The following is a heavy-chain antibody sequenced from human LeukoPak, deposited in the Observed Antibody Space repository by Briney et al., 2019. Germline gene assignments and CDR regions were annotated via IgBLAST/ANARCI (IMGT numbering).Heavy chain of an antibody. CDR1: GGTFSSYA. D-gene: IGHD6-13*01. CDR2: IIPILGIA. Sequence: ASVKVSCKASGGTFSSYAISWVRQAPGQGLEWMGRIIPILGIANYAQKFQGRVTITADKSTSTAYMELSSLRSEDTAVYYCARDRFSSSWYALNYYYCGMDVWGQGTTVTVSS. J-gene: IGHJ6*02. V-gene: IGHV1-69*04. CDR3: ARDRFSSSWYALNYYYCGMDV.